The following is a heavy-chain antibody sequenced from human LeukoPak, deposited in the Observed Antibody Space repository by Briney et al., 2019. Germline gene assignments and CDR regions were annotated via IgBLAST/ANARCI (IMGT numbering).Heavy chain of an antibody. J-gene: IGHJ4*02. CDR2: INPNSGGT. Sequence: ASVKVSCKASGYTFTSYYLHWVRQAPGQGLEWMGWINPNSGGTNYAQKFQGRVTMTRDTSISTAYMELSRLRSDDTAVYYCARGYCSGGSCYTLPFGYWGQGTLVTVSS. CDR1: GYTFTSYY. D-gene: IGHD2-15*01. V-gene: IGHV1-2*02. CDR3: ARGYCSGGSCYTLPFGY.